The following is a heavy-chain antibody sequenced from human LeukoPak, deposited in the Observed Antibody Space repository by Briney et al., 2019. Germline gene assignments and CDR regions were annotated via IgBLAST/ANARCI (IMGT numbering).Heavy chain of an antibody. D-gene: IGHD3-10*01. CDR3: ARWKARGWFGESYDAFDI. Sequence: ASVKVSCKASGYTFTSYDINWVRQATGQGLEWMGWMNPNSGNTGYAQKFQGRVTMTRNTSISTAYMELSSLRSEDMAVYYCARWKARGWFGESYDAFDIWGQGTMVTVSS. CDR2: MNPNSGNT. J-gene: IGHJ3*02. CDR1: GYTFTSYD. V-gene: IGHV1-8*01.